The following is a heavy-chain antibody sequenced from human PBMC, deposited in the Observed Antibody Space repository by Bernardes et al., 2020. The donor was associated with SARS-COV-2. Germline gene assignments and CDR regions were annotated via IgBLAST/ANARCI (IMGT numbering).Heavy chain of an antibody. D-gene: IGHD2-15*01. V-gene: IGHV3-7*01. Sequence: GGSLRLSCAASGFTLSGYCMSWVRQVPGKGLEWVANIKQDGSEKNYVDSVKGRFTISRDNRKNSLYLQMNSLRAEDTAVYYCASNIVVVVAATPSGAFDIWGQGTMVTVSS. CDR2: IKQDGSEK. J-gene: IGHJ3*02. CDR1: GFTLSGYC. CDR3: ASNIVVVVAATPSGAFDI.